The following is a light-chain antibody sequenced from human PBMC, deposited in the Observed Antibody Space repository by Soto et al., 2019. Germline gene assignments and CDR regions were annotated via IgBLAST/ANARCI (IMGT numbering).Light chain of an antibody. CDR1: QSISIY. CDR3: QESRTTPLT. J-gene: IGKJ4*01. CDR2: AAS. Sequence: DIQMTQSPSSLSASVGDRVTITCRASQSISIYLNWYQQKPGKAPKLLIYAASSLQSGVPSRFSGSGSGTDFTLTISSLQPEDPATYYCQESRTTPLTFGGGTKVDIK. V-gene: IGKV1-39*01.